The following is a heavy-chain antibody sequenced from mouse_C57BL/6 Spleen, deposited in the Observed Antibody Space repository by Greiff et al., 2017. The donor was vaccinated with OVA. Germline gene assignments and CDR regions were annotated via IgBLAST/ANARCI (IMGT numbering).Heavy chain of an antibody. D-gene: IGHD3-2*02. CDR3: ARHELRLPYFDY. CDR1: GFTFSSYG. V-gene: IGHV5-6*01. CDR2: ISSGGSYT. Sequence: EVKLMESGGDLVKPGGSLKLSCAASGFTFSSYGMSWVRQTPDKRLEWVATISSGGSYTYYPDSVKGRFTISRDNAKNTLYLQMSSLKSEDTAMYYCARHELRLPYFDYWGQGTTLTVAS. J-gene: IGHJ2*01.